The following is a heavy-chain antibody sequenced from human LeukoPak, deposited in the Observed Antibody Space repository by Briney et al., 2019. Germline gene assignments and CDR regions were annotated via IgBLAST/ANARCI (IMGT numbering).Heavy chain of an antibody. CDR3: ARGQITVVRGVKRAFQAFDI. CDR2: INQDGDEK. CDR1: GFTFNTFR. D-gene: IGHD3-10*01. J-gene: IGHJ3*02. V-gene: IGHV3-7*01. Sequence: GGSLRLSCEASGFTFNTFRMTWIRQAPGKGLEWLANINQDGDEKYYVDSVKGRFTISRDNVKNSLYLQMSSLRAEDTAVYYCARGQITVVRGVKRAFQAFDIWGQGTMVTVSS.